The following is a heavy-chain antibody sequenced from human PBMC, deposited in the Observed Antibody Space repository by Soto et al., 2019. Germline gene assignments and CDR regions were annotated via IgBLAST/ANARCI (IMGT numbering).Heavy chain of an antibody. J-gene: IGHJ5*02. Sequence: VRLVQSGAEVKTPGASVKVSCRASGYTFLNYAISWLRQAPGQGLEWMGWTSAYGGDTQYAQKFQGRVIMTTDTSTSTANMELRSLKSDDTAVYSCARAIYSTGGQLGMCNWLDPWGQGTVFTVS. D-gene: IGHD6-19*01. CDR3: ARAIYSTGGQLGMCNWLDP. CDR2: TSAYGGDT. CDR1: GYTFLNYA. V-gene: IGHV1-18*01.